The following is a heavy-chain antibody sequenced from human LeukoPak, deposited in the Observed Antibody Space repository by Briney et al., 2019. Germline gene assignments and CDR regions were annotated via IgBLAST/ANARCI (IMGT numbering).Heavy chain of an antibody. CDR3: AREYDSRGGYFDY. CDR1: GYSISSGYY. J-gene: IGHJ4*02. V-gene: IGHV4-38-2*02. D-gene: IGHD3-22*01. Sequence: SETLSLTCAVSGYSISSGYYWGWIRQPPGKGLEWIGIIYHSGTTYYSPSLKSRVTILKDTSKNQISLKLRSMTAADTAVYYCAREYDSRGGYFDYWGRGTLVTVSS. CDR2: IYHSGTT.